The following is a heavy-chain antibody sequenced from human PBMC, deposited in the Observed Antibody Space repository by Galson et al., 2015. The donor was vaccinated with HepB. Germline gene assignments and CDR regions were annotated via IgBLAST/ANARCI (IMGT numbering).Heavy chain of an antibody. J-gene: IGHJ4*02. CDR3: TREGPTSAGDY. D-gene: IGHD2/OR15-2a*01. Sequence: QSGAEVKKPGASVKVSCKASGYRFTTYGIGWVRRAPGQGLEWMGWINGYNGNTDYAQKFQDRITLTTDTSTTTAYMELRTLRSDDTAVYYCTREGPTSAGDYWGQGTLVTVSS. CDR2: INGYNGNT. V-gene: IGHV1-18*01. CDR1: GYRFTTYG.